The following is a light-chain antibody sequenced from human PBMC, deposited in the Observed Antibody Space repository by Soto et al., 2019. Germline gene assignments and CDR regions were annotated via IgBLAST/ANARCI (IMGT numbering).Light chain of an antibody. CDR3: SSYTSSRLGV. CDR1: SSDVGGYNY. V-gene: IGLV2-14*01. J-gene: IGLJ1*01. Sequence: QSALTQPASVSGSPGQSITISCTGTSSDVGGYNYVSWYQQHPGKAPKLMIYEVSNRPSGVSNRFSGSKSGNTASLTISGLQAEDEADYYCSSYTSSRLGVFGTGTKVTVL. CDR2: EVS.